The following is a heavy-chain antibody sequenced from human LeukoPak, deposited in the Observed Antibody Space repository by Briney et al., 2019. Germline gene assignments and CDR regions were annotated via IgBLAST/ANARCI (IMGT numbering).Heavy chain of an antibody. V-gene: IGHV3-23*01. CDR2: ISGSGART. D-gene: IGHD6-13*01. CDR3: AKHPRVAAAGTYDY. J-gene: IGHJ4*02. CDR1: GFTFSSYA. Sequence: GGSLRLSCAAPGFTFSSYAMSWVRQSPGKGLEWVSAISGSGARTSYADSVKGRFTISRDNSKNTLYLQMNSLRAEDTAVYYCAKHPRVAAAGTYDYWGQGVLVTVSS.